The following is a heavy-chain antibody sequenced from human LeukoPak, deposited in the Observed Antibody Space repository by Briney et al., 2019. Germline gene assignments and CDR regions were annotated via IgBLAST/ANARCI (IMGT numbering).Heavy chain of an antibody. D-gene: IGHD3-22*01. Sequence: GGSLRLSCAASGFTFSSYSMNWVRQAPGKGLEWVSSISSSSSYIYYADSLRGRFTISRDNAKNSLYLQMNSLRAEDTAVYYCATFSSGGLNYWGQGTLVTVSS. V-gene: IGHV3-21*01. CDR3: ATFSSGGLNY. CDR2: ISSSSSYI. CDR1: GFTFSSYS. J-gene: IGHJ4*02.